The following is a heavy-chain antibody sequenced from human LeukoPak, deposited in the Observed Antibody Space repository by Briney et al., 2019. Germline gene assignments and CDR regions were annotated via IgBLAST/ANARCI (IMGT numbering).Heavy chain of an antibody. CDR2: IWYDGSNK. CDR1: GFTFSSYG. V-gene: IGHV3-33*01. CDR3: ARAYFEY. J-gene: IGHJ4*02. Sequence: GGSLRLSCAASGFTFSSYGMHWVRQAPGKGLEWVALIWYDGSNKYYTESVKGGITIARDNSKKTMYMQMNSQRGEDTAVYYCARAYFEYWGQGTLVTVSS.